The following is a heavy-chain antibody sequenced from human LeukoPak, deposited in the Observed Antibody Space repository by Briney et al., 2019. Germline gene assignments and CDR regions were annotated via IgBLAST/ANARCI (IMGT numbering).Heavy chain of an antibody. V-gene: IGHV4-38-2*02. CDR3: ARMVRGHVGCDY. Sequence: SETLSLTCTVSGYSISSGYYWGWIRQPAGKGLEWIGSMYHSGSTYYNPSLKSRVTISVDTSKNQFSLKLSSVTDADTAVYYCARMVRGHVGCDYWGQGTLVTVSS. J-gene: IGHJ4*02. CDR2: MYHSGST. D-gene: IGHD3-10*01. CDR1: GYSISSGYY.